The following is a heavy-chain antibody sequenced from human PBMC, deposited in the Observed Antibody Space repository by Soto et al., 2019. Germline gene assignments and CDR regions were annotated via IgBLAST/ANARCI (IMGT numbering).Heavy chain of an antibody. J-gene: IGHJ4*02. V-gene: IGHV3-74*01. CDR1: GFTFSNYW. CDR2: INGDGTIT. D-gene: IGHD2-21*02. CDR3: TRAAYCGRDCHYCFDY. Sequence: EVQLVESGGGLVQPGGSLRLSCAASGFTFSNYWMHWVRQVPGKGLLWVSRINGDGTITDYADSVKGRFTISRYNGENTLYLQMSSLRAEDTAVYYCTRAAYCGRDCHYCFDYWGQGTLVTVYS.